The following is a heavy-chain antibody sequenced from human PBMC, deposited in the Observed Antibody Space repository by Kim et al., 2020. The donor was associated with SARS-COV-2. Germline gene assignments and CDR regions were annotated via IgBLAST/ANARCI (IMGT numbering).Heavy chain of an antibody. V-gene: IGHV3-23*01. J-gene: IGHJ4*02. CDR1: GFTFSSYA. CDR2: ISGSGGST. Sequence: GGSLRLSCAASGFTFSSYAMSWVRQAPGKGLEWVSAISGSGGSTYYADSVKGRFTISRDNSKNTLYLQMNSLRAEDTAVYYCANGDKGYGSGSYFEPFDYWGQGTLVTVSS. CDR3: ANGDKGYGSGSYFEPFDY. D-gene: IGHD3-10*01.